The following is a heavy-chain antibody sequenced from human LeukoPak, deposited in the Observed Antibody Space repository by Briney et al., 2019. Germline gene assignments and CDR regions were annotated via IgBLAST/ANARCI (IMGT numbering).Heavy chain of an antibody. Sequence: ASVKVSCKASGYSFSDYYPHWVRQAPGQGLEWMGHIDPNRGRTHYAQKFQGRLTMTTDTSTSSVYMELSSLMFDDTALYYCVRDLGYSYNNFWRKYFDYWGHGTLVTVSS. CDR2: IDPNRGRT. CDR1: GYSFSDYY. CDR3: VRDLGYSYNNFWRKYFDY. D-gene: IGHD5-18*01. J-gene: IGHJ4*01. V-gene: IGHV1-2*06.